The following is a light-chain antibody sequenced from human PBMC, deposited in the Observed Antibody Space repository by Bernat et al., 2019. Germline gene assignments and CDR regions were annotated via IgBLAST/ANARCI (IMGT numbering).Light chain of an antibody. CDR2: AAS. J-gene: IGKJ4*01. CDR1: QSINRY. CDR3: EQSYSAPLT. V-gene: IGKV1-39*01. Sequence: DIQMTQSLSSLSASVGDRVTITCRASQSINRYLNWYQHKPGKAPELLIYAASSLQSGVPSRFSGSGSGTDFTLTISSLQPEDFATYYCEQSYSAPLTFGGGTKVEIK.